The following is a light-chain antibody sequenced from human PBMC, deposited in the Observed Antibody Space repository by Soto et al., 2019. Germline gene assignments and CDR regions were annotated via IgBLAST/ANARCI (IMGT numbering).Light chain of an antibody. V-gene: IGLV2-8*01. CDR2: EVN. Sequence: QSVLTQPPSASGSPGQSVTISCTGTSSDVGGYNYVSWYQQHPGKAPKLMIYEVNKRPSGVPDRFSGSKSGNTASLTVSGLQAEDEADYYCQSYDTRLRWVFGGGTQLTVL. J-gene: IGLJ3*02. CDR3: QSYDTRLRWV. CDR1: SSDVGGYNY.